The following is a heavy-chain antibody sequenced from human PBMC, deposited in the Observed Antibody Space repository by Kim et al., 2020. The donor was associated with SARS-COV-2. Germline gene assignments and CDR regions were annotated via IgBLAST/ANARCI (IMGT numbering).Heavy chain of an antibody. D-gene: IGHD6-19*01. V-gene: IGHV3-9*01. J-gene: IGHJ4*02. CDR2: ITWNSGSI. Sequence: GGSLRLSCTGSGFTFDDYVMYWVRQAPGKGLEWVSGITWNSGSIGYADSVKGRFTISRDNAKNSLDLQMNSLRAEDTALYYCVKGGGSGWYYYDYWGQGTLVTVSS. CDR3: VKGGGSGWYYYDY. CDR1: GFTFDDYV.